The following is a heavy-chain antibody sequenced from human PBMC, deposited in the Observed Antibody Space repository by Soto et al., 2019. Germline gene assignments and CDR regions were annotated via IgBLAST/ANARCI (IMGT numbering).Heavy chain of an antibody. CDR2: IYWDDDK. CDR3: AHRLWFGELLEYDY. Sequence: SGPTLVNPTQTLTLTCTFSGFSLTTSGVGVGWIRQPPGKTLEWLALIYWDDDKRYSPSLKSSLTITKDTSKNQVVLTMTNMDPVDTAIYYCAHRLWFGELLEYDYWGQGTLVTVSS. CDR1: GFSLTTSGVG. J-gene: IGHJ4*02. D-gene: IGHD3-10*01. V-gene: IGHV2-5*02.